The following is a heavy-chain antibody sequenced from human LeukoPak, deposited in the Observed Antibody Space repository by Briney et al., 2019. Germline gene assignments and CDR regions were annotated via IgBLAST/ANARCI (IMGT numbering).Heavy chain of an antibody. CDR3: ARVGAIKYYFDY. CDR1: GGTLSSHA. J-gene: IGHJ4*02. CDR2: IIPILGTA. D-gene: IGHD1-26*01. Sequence: SVKVSCKASGGTLSSHAISWVRQAPGQGLEWMGGIIPILGTANYAQKFQGRVTITADESTSTAYMELSSLRSEDTAVYYCARVGAIKYYFDYWGQGTLVTVSS. V-gene: IGHV1-69*13.